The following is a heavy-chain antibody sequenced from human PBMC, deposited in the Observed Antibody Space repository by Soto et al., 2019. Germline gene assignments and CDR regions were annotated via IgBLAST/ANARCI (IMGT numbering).Heavy chain of an antibody. V-gene: IGHV3-30-3*01. CDR1: GFTFSTYA. CDR3: PREGHGDWFDP. Sequence: QVQLVESGGGVVQPGRSLRLSCAASGFTFSTYAMHWVRQAPGKGLEWVATISDDGSNKYYADSVKGRFNISRDNSKDTLYLQMNSLRAEDTAGYYCPREGHGDWFDPWGQGTLVTVSS. CDR2: ISDDGSNK. D-gene: IGHD3-10*01. J-gene: IGHJ5*02.